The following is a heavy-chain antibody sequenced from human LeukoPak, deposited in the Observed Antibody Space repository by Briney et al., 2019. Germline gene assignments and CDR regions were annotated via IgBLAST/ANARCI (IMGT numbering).Heavy chain of an antibody. Sequence: PGGSLRLSCAASGFTFSSYSMNWVRQAPGKGLEWVSYISSSSSTIYYADSVKGRFTISRDNAKKSLYLRMNSLRAEDTAVYYCARRSFEGFDYWGQGTLVTVSS. CDR3: ARRSFEGFDY. J-gene: IGHJ4*02. CDR2: ISSSSSTI. CDR1: GFTFSSYS. V-gene: IGHV3-48*04. D-gene: IGHD3-16*01.